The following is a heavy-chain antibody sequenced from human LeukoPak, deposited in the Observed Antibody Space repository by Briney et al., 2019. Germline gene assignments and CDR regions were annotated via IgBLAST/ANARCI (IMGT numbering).Heavy chain of an antibody. J-gene: IGHJ4*02. CDR2: ISSSGSTI. V-gene: IGHV3-48*03. CDR3: ARDYYARRFDY. CDR1: GFTFSSYE. D-gene: IGHD3-22*01. Sequence: GGSLRLSCAASGFTFSSYEMNWVRQAPGKGLEWVSYISSSGSTIYYADSVKGRFTISRDNAKNSLYLQMNSLRAEDTAVYYCARDYYARRFDYWGQGTLVTVSS.